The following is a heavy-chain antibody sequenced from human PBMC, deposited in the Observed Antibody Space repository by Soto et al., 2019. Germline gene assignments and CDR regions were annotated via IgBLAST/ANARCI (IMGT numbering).Heavy chain of an antibody. J-gene: IGHJ4*02. V-gene: IGHV3-23*01. CDR1: VFTFSTYA. CDR3: AKAQNWNDPAFDY. Sequence: EVQLLESGGGLVQPGGSLRLSCAASVFTFSTYAMSWVRQAPGKGLEWVSTISGSGSSAYYADSVKGRFTISRDNSKNTLSLQMNSLRAEDTAVYYCAKAQNWNDPAFDYWGQGTLVTVSS. CDR2: ISGSGSSA. D-gene: IGHD1-1*01.